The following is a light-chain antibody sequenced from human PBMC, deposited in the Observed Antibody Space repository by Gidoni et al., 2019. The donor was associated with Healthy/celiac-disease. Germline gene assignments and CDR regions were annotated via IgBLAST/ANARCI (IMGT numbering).Light chain of an antibody. Sequence: GSHGQSITIYCTGTSSDVGGYNYVSWYQQHPGKAPKLMIYDVSNRPSGVSNRFSGSKSGNTASLTISGLQAEDEADYYCSSYTSSSTVVFGGGTKLTVL. J-gene: IGLJ2*01. CDR2: DVS. V-gene: IGLV2-14*04. CDR1: SSDVGGYNY. CDR3: SSYTSSSTVV.